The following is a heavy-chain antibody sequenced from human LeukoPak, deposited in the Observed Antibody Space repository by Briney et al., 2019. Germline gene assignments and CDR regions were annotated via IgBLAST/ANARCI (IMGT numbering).Heavy chain of an antibody. CDR1: GYHFTSYY. Sequence: ASVKVSCKASGYHFTSYYIHWVRQAPGQGLEWMGIINPSSGSTSNAQKFQGRVTMTRDTSISTAYMELSRLRSDDTAVYYCAREDSGWYVDYWGQGTLVTVSS. J-gene: IGHJ4*02. V-gene: IGHV1-46*01. CDR3: AREDSGWYVDY. CDR2: INPSSGST. D-gene: IGHD6-19*01.